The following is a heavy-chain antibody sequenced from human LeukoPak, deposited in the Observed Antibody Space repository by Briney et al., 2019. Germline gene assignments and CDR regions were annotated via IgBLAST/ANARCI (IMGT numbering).Heavy chain of an antibody. V-gene: IGHV3-7*01. J-gene: IGHJ3*02. Sequence: GGSPRLSCAASGFTFSSYWMSWVRQAPGKGLEWVANIKQDGSEKYYVDSVKGRFTISRDNAKNSLYLQMNSLRAEDTAVYYCARDLRITMIVVAPDAFDIWGQGTMVTVSS. CDR2: IKQDGSEK. CDR1: GFTFSSYW. CDR3: ARDLRITMIVVAPDAFDI. D-gene: IGHD3-22*01.